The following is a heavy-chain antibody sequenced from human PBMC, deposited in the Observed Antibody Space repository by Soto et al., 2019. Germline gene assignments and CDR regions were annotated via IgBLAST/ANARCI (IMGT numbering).Heavy chain of an antibody. J-gene: IGHJ3*02. CDR1: GYPVTAYY. D-gene: IGHD3-3*01. V-gene: IGHV1-2*02. CDR2: INPATGAA. Sequence: QLHLVQSGAVVKKPGASVTVSCSASGYPVTAYYMHWVRQAPGRGLEWMGGINPATGAAKYTQTFQGRVTMTRDTATSTVFMELRGRTCEDTAGFYCARGGGVGVAGSAAFDMWGQGTLVTVSS. CDR3: ARGGGVGVAGSAAFDM.